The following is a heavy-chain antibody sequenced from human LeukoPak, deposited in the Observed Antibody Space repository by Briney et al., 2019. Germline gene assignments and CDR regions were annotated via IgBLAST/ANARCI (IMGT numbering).Heavy chain of an antibody. V-gene: IGHV4-59*01. D-gene: IGHD6-13*01. CDR3: ARGPELAAAGNFDY. CDR2: IYYSGST. Sequence: SETLSLTCTVSGGSISSYYWSWIRQPPGKGLEWIGYIYYSGSTNYNPSLKSRVTISVDTSKNQFSLKLSSVTAADTAVYFCARGPELAAAGNFDYWGQGTLVTVSS. J-gene: IGHJ4*02. CDR1: GGSISSYY.